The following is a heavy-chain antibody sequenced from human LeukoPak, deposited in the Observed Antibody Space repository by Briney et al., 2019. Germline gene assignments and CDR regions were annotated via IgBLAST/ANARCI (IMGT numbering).Heavy chain of an antibody. V-gene: IGHV1-8*03. CDR3: ARMKSSGWYPFDY. D-gene: IGHD6-19*01. CDR1: GYTFTSYD. Sequence: ASVKVSXKASGYTFTSYDINWVRQATGQGLEWMGWMNPNSANTGYAQKFQGRVTITRNTSISTAYLELSSLRSEDTAVYYSARMKSSGWYPFDYWGQGTLVTVSS. J-gene: IGHJ4*02. CDR2: MNPNSANT.